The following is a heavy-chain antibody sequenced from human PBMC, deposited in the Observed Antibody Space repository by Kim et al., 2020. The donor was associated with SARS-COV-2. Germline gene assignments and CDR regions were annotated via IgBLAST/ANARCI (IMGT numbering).Heavy chain of an antibody. CDR3: ARTQGSGYYYYYYGMDV. CDR1: GGSISSYY. CDR2: IYYSGST. Sequence: SETLSLTCTVSGGSISSYYWSWIRQPPGKGLEWIGYIYYSGSTNYNPSLKSRVTISVDTSKNQFSLKLSSVTAADTAVYYCARTQGSGYYYYYYGMDVWGQGTTVTVSS. D-gene: IGHD3-22*01. V-gene: IGHV4-59*01. J-gene: IGHJ6*02.